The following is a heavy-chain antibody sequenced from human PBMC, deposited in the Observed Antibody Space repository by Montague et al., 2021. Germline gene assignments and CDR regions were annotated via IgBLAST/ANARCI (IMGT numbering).Heavy chain of an antibody. J-gene: IGHJ4*02. D-gene: IGHD6-19*01. CDR3: TRGEVAVTGIDY. CDR2: ISHTGST. V-gene: IGHV4-39*02. CDR1: GGSISSNTHY. Sequence: SETLSLTCTVSGGSISSNTHYWGWIRQTPGRDLEWIGQISHTGSTSYNPSLKSRVTMSVDTSENHVSLRLSSVTAADTAVYYCTRGEVAVTGIDYWGQGALVTVSS.